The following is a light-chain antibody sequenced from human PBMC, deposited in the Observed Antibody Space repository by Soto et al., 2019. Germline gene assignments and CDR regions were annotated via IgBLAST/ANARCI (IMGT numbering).Light chain of an antibody. V-gene: IGKV2-30*01. CDR2: KGS. J-gene: IGKJ1*01. CDR3: MQGTHWPPT. CDR1: QSLVYSDGNTY. Sequence: DVVMTQSPLSLPVTLGQPASISCRSSQSLVYSDGNTYLNWFQQRPGQSPRRLIYKGSNRDSGVPERLSGRGSGTDFTLKISRVEAEDVCVYYCMQGTHWPPTFGQGTKVEIK.